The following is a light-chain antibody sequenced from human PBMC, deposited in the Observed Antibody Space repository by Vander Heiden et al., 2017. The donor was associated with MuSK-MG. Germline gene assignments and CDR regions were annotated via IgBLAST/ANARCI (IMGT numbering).Light chain of an antibody. J-gene: IGKJ1*01. CDR2: DAS. CDR1: QTVSNK. Sequence: VMTQSPVTLSVFPGESATLSCRASQTVSNKLAWYQQKPGEAPRLLIFDASTRATGIPARFSGTGSGTDFTLTVSSLQSEDFAIYYCQQYYNWPPTFGQGTKVEIK. V-gene: IGKV3-15*01. CDR3: QQYYNWPPT.